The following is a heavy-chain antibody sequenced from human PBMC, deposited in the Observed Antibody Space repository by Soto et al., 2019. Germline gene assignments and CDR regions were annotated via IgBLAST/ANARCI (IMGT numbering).Heavy chain of an antibody. Sequence: ASVKVSCKASGDTFSSYAISWVRQAPGQGLEWMGGIIPIYGTANYAQKFQGRVTITADESTSTAYMELSSLRSEDTAVYYCARACDYGDYLGEFGYWGQGTLVTVSS. V-gene: IGHV1-69*13. CDR3: ARACDYGDYLGEFGY. J-gene: IGHJ4*02. D-gene: IGHD4-17*01. CDR2: IIPIYGTA. CDR1: GDTFSSYA.